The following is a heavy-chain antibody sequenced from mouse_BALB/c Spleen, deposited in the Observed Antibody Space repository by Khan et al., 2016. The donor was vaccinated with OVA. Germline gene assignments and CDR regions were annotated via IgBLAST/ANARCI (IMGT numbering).Heavy chain of an antibody. Sequence: EVQLQESGPGLVKPSQSLSLTCTVTGYSITSDYAWNWIRQFPGNKLEWMGYIKYSGSTSYNPSLKSRISITRNTSQHQLFLQLRSVNTEDTATYYCARSGTISTVVATDFDSWGQGTTLTVSS. CDR2: IKYSGST. CDR3: ARSGTISTVVATDFDS. V-gene: IGHV3-2*02. J-gene: IGHJ2*01. D-gene: IGHD1-1*01. CDR1: GYSITSDYA.